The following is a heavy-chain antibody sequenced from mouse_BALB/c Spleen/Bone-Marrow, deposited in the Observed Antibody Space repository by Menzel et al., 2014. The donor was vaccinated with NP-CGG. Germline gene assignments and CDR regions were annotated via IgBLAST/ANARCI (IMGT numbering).Heavy chain of an antibody. CDR3: ARTAY. CDR2: IDPSDSET. CDR1: GYTFTDYW. Sequence: QVQLKQSGAALVKPGAPVKLSCKAPGYTFTDYWMNWVKQRPGRGLEWIGRIDPSDSETHYNQKFKDKATLTVDKSSTAAYIQLSNLTSEDSAVYYCARTAYWGQGTLVTVSA. J-gene: IGHJ3*01. V-gene: IGHV1-69*02.